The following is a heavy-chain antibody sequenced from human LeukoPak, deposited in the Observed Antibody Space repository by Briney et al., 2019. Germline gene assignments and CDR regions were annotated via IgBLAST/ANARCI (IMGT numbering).Heavy chain of an antibody. D-gene: IGHD5-18*01. V-gene: IGHV3-43*01. CDR3: ARDRGGNSAGFDS. CDR1: GFTFDDYS. J-gene: IGHJ4*02. CDR2: VSWDGGSI. Sequence: PGGSLRLSCAASGFTFDDYSMHWVRQRPGKGLEWVSLVSWDGGSIYYADSVRGRFTISRDNRKGSLFLQMKSLKTEDSALYFCARDRGGNSAGFDSWGQGTPVTVSS.